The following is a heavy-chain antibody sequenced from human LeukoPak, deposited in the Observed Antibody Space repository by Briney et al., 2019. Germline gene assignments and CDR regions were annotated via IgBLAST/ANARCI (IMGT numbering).Heavy chain of an antibody. V-gene: IGHV4-59*01. CDR1: GVSISTYS. J-gene: IGHJ2*01. CDR2: ISYSGST. D-gene: IGHD3-16*01. Sequence: SETLSLTCTVSGVSISTYSWSWIRQPPGKGLEWIGYISYSGSTSYNPSLRSRVTISVDTSKNQFSLKLSSVTAADTAVYYCATDGDFDLWGRGTLVTVSS. CDR3: ATDGDFDL.